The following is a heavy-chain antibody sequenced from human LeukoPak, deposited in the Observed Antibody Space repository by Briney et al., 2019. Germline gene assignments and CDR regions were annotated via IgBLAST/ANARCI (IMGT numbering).Heavy chain of an antibody. CDR3: ARVRDSSGYYTSPLD. D-gene: IGHD3-22*01. CDR2: IIPIFGTA. Sequence: SVKVSCKASGGTFSSYAISWVRQAPGQGLEWMGGIIPIFGTANYAQKFQGRVTITADESTSAAYMELSSLRSEDTAVYYCARVRDSSGYYTSPLDWGQGTLVTVSS. J-gene: IGHJ4*02. CDR1: GGTFSSYA. V-gene: IGHV1-69*13.